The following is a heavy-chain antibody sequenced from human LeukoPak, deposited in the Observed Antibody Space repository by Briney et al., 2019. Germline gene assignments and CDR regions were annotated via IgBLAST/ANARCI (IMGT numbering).Heavy chain of an antibody. J-gene: IGHJ4*02. CDR2: INHSGST. V-gene: IGHV4-34*01. CDR1: GGSFSGYY. D-gene: IGHD2-2*01. Sequence: SETLSLTCAVYGGSFSGYYWSWIRQPPGKGLEWIGEINHSGSTNYNPSLKSRVTISVDTSKNQFSLKLSSVTAADTAVYYCARRYCSSTSCLYSPFDYWGQGTLVTVSS. CDR3: ARRYCSSTSCLYSPFDY.